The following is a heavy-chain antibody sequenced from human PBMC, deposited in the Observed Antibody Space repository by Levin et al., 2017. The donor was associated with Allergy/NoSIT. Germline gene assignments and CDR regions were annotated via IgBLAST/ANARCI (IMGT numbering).Heavy chain of an antibody. Sequence: SCAVYGGSFSGYFWSWIRQPPGKGLEWIGEINDSGSSNYNPSLKSRVTISVDTSKNQFSLRLSSVTAADTAVYYCARNQGSIAARYRFDYWGQGTLATVSS. J-gene: IGHJ4*02. CDR3: ARNQGSIAARYRFDY. CDR2: INDSGSS. D-gene: IGHD6-13*01. V-gene: IGHV4-34*01. CDR1: GGSFSGYF.